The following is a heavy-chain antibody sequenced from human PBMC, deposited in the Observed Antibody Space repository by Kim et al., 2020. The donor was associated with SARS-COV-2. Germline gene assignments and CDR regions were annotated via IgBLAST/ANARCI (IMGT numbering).Heavy chain of an antibody. CDR2: IIPIFGTA. Sequence: SVKVSCKASGGTFSCYAISWVRQAPGQGLEWMGGIIPIFGTANYAQKFQGRVTITADKSTSTAYMELSSLRSEDTAEYYCASEVPAAIGYYYYGMDVWGRGTTVTVS. CDR1: GGTFSCYA. V-gene: IGHV1-69*06. J-gene: IGHJ6*02. CDR3: ASEVPAAIGYYYYGMDV. D-gene: IGHD2-2*02.